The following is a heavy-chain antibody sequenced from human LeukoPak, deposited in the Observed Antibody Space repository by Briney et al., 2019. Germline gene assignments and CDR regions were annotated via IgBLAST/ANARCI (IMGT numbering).Heavy chain of an antibody. D-gene: IGHD1-26*01. CDR2: IDKKDKGYATAT. V-gene: IGHV3-73*01. Sequence: SGGSLRLSWAASGXTFSGSAIHWVRQSSGKGLEWVGQIDKKDKGYATATAYAASVKGRFTISRDDSINTAYLQMKSLKTEDTALYYCTRDSGTYNWFDPWGQGTLVTVSS. CDR3: TRDSGTYNWFDP. J-gene: IGHJ5*02. CDR1: GXTFSGSA.